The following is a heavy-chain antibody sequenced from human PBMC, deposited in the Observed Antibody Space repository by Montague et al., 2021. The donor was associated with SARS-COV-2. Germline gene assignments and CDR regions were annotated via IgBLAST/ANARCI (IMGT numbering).Heavy chain of an antibody. V-gene: IGHV4-59*01. CDR2: IYYSGST. D-gene: IGHD3-22*01. CDR1: GGSISNYY. CDR3: ARGGGYYNYGLDV. J-gene: IGHJ6*02. Sequence: SETLSLTCTVSGGSISNYYWSWIRQPPGTGLEWIGNIYYSGSTXXXPSXKSRVTISLDTSKNQFSLKVTSVTAADTAVYYCARGGGYYNYGLDVWGPGTTVTVSS.